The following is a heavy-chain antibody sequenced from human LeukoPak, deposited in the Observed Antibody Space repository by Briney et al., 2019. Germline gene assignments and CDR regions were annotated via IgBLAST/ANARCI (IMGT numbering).Heavy chain of an antibody. CDR2: IYHSGST. CDR1: GYSISSGYY. J-gene: IGHJ4*02. D-gene: IGHD2-15*01. Sequence: PSETLSLTCTVSGYSISSGYYWGWIRQPPGKGLEWIGSIYHSGSTYYNPSLKSRVTISVDTSKNQFSLKLSSATAADTAVYYCARRLAWSGRKTVVVKYFDYWGQGTLVTVPS. CDR3: ARRLAWSGRKTVVVKYFDY. V-gene: IGHV4-38-2*02.